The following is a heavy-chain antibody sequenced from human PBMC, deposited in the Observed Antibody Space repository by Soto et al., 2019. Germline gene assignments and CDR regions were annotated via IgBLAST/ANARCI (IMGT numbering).Heavy chain of an antibody. D-gene: IGHD2-21*01. V-gene: IGHV1-18*01. J-gene: IGHJ5*02. CDR1: GYTFTYYG. Sequence: ASVKVSCKASGYTFTYYGISWVRQAPGQGLEWMGWISAYNGNTDYAQNLQGRVTMTTDTSTSTAYMELRSLTFDDTAVYYCARGGHKFLPPYNWFDPWGQGSQVTVAS. CDR3: ARGGHKFLPPYNWFDP. CDR2: ISAYNGNT.